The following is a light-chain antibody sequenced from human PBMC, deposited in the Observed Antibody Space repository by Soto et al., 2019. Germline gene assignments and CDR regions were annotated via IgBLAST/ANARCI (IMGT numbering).Light chain of an antibody. V-gene: IGKV3-20*01. CDR2: GAS. Sequence: EIVLTQSPGTLSLSPGERGTLSCRASQSLTSTFLAWYQQRPGQAPRLLLYGASTRPTDIPDRFSGNGSGTDFTLTITGLDPDDFAVYYCKQYGGSPPSTFGQGTKVEV. J-gene: IGKJ1*01. CDR3: KQYGGSPPST. CDR1: QSLTSTF.